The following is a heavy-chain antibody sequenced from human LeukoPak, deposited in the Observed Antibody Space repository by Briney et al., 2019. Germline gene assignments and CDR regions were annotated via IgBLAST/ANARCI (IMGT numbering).Heavy chain of an antibody. CDR2: TYYSGST. CDR3: ARARDFWSGYSDYYFDY. V-gene: IGHV4-31*03. J-gene: IGHJ4*02. D-gene: IGHD3-3*01. Sequence: SETLSLTCTVSGGSISSGGSYWSWIRQHPGKGLEWIGYTYYSGSTYYNPSLKSRVTISVDTSKNQFSLKLSSVTAADTAVYYCARARDFWSGYSDYYFDYWGQGTLVTVSS. CDR1: GGSISSGGSY.